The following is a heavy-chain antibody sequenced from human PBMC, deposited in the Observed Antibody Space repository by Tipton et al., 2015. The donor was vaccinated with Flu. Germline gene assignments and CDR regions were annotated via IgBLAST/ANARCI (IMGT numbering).Heavy chain of an antibody. V-gene: IGHV4-59*08. D-gene: IGHD3-9*01. CDR3: AGRGLLTTLVY. CDR2: ISDSGRT. Sequence: GLVKPSETLSLTCSVSGGSISSYFWSWIRQAPGKGLEWIGYISDSGRTKYNPSLESRVTISIDTSKRQFSLKLNSVTVADTAVYYCAGRGLLTTLVYWGQGTLVTVSS. J-gene: IGHJ4*02. CDR1: GGSISSYF.